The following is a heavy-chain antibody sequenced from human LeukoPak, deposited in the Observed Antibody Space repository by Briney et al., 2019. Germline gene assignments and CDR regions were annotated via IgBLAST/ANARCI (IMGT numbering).Heavy chain of an antibody. Sequence: ASVKVSCKASGGTFSSYAISWVRQAPGQGLEWMGWISAYNGNTNYAQKLQGRVTMTTDTSTSTAYMELRSLRSDDTAVYYCARDLAVVETADGDDAFDIWGQGTMVTVSS. J-gene: IGHJ3*02. CDR3: ARDLAVVETADGDDAFDI. CDR2: ISAYNGNT. D-gene: IGHD2-21*02. V-gene: IGHV1-18*01. CDR1: GGTFSSYA.